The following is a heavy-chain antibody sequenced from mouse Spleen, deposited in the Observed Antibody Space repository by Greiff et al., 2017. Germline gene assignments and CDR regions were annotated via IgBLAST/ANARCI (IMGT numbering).Heavy chain of an antibody. CDR2: IDPANGNT. V-gene: IGHV14-3*02. CDR3: ASSTASAY. D-gene: IGHD1-2*01. CDR1: GFNIKDTY. Sequence: EVQLVESGAELVKPGASVKLSCTASGFNIKDTYIHWVKQRPEQGLEWIGRIDPANGNTKYDPKFQGKATITADTSSNTAYLQLSSLTSEDTAVYYCASSTASAYWGQGTLVTVSA. J-gene: IGHJ3*01.